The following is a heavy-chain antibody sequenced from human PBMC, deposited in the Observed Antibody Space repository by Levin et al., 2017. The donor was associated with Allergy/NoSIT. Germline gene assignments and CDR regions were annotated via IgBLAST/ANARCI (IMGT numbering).Heavy chain of an antibody. V-gene: IGHV1-69*04. Sequence: SVKVSCKASGGTFSSYAISWVRQAPGQGLEWMGRIIPILGIANYAQKFQGRVTITADKSTSTAYMELSSLRSEDTAVYYCARDRRRYYDSSGYERAFDIWGQGTMVTVSS. D-gene: IGHD3-22*01. J-gene: IGHJ3*02. CDR1: GGTFSSYA. CDR2: IIPILGIA. CDR3: ARDRRRYYDSSGYERAFDI.